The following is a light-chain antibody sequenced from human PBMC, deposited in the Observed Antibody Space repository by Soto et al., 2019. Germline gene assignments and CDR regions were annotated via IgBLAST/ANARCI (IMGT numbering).Light chain of an antibody. J-gene: IGKJ3*01. CDR1: QGISNY. CDR2: GAS. Sequence: DIQMTQSPSSLSASVGDRVTITCRTSQGISNYLAWYQQKPGKVPKLLIYGASTLQPGVPSRFSGSGSGADFTLTISSLQPEDVATYHCQQLQRTPFTFGPGTTVDV. CDR3: QQLQRTPFT. V-gene: IGKV1-27*01.